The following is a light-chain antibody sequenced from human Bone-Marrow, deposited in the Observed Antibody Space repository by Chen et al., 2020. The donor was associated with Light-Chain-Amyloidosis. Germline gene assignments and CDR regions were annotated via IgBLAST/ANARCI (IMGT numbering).Light chain of an antibody. CDR2: AAS. V-gene: IGKV1-9*01. CDR3: QQPYTYPLT. CDR1: QGIYSH. J-gene: IGKJ4*01. Sequence: DIQLTQSPSVLPASVGDRVPITCRASQGIYSHLAWYQQKPGKAPKLLIYAASTLQRGVPSRVSGAGSGTEFTLTITSLQPEDSATYYCQQPYTYPLTFGGGTKVVFK.